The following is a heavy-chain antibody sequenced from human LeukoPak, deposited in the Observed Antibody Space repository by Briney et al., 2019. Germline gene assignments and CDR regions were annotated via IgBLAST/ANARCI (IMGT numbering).Heavy chain of an antibody. Sequence: PGGSLRLSCAASGFTFSSYSMNWVRQAPGKGLEWVSSISSSSSYIYYADSVKGRFTISRDNAKNSLYLQMNSLRAEDTAVYYCAKDAYDPPHYYMDVWGTGTTVTVSS. CDR1: GFTFSSYS. D-gene: IGHD3-3*01. CDR3: AKDAYDPPHYYMDV. V-gene: IGHV3-21*01. J-gene: IGHJ6*03. CDR2: ISSSSSYI.